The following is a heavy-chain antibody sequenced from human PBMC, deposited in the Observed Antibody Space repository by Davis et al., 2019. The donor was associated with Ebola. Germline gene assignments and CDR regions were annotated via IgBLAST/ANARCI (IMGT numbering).Heavy chain of an antibody. D-gene: IGHD3-10*01. Sequence: GGSLRLSCAASGFTFSGSAMHWVRQASGKGLEWVGRIRSKANSYATAYAASVKGRFTISRDDSKNTAYLQMNGLRAEDTAVYYCAAEGRSSRPGYWGQGTLVTVSS. CDR2: IRSKANSYAT. CDR3: AAEGRSSRPGY. V-gene: IGHV3-73*01. CDR1: GFTFSGSA. J-gene: IGHJ4*02.